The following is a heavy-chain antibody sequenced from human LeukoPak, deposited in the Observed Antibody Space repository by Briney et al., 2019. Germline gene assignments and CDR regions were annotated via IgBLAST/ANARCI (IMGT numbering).Heavy chain of an antibody. V-gene: IGHV1-24*01. J-gene: IGHJ3*02. CDR2: FDPGDGET. D-gene: IGHD5-12*01. CDR1: GYTLTELS. CDR3: ATVGGYNAFDI. Sequence: GASVKVSCKVSGYTLTELSMHWVRQAPGKGLEWMGGFDPGDGETIYAQRFQGRVTMTEDTSTDTAYMELSSLRSEDTAVYYCATVGGYNAFDIWGQGTMVTVSS.